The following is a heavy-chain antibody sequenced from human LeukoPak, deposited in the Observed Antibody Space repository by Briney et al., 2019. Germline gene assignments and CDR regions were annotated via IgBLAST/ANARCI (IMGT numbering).Heavy chain of an antibody. J-gene: IGHJ4*02. CDR3: ASHCSSTSCTGY. CDR2: INPSGGST. CDR1: GHTFTSYY. Sequence: ASVKVSCKASGHTFTSYYMHWVRQAPGQGLEWMGIINPSGGSTSYAQKFQGRVTMTRDTSTSTVYMELSSLRSEDTAVYYCASHCSSTSCTGYWGQGTLVTVSS. D-gene: IGHD2-2*01. V-gene: IGHV1-46*01.